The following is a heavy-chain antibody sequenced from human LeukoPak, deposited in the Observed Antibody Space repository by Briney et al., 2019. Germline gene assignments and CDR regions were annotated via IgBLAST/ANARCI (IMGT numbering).Heavy chain of an antibody. CDR3: ARASTTVPNLLDY. CDR2: IRGDGSTA. J-gene: IGHJ4*02. V-gene: IGHV3-74*01. D-gene: IGHD4-17*01. CDR1: GFTFSTYW. Sequence: GGSLRLSCAAAGFTFSTYWMHWVRQAPGKGLVWVSRIRGDGSTAIYADSVKGRFTISGDNSKNTLYLQTSSLRAEDTAVYYCARASTTVPNLLDYWGQGTLVTVSS.